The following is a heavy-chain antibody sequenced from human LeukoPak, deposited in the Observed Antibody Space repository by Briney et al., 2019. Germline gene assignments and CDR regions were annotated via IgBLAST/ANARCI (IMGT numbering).Heavy chain of an antibody. D-gene: IGHD4-23*01. CDR3: ARGPTVVTPNFGY. CDR2: INPNSGGT. V-gene: IGHV1-2*02. CDR1: GYTFTGYY. Sequence: GASVKVSCKASGYTFTGYYMHWVRQAPGQGLEWMGWINPNSGGTNYAQKFQGRVTMTRDTSISTAYMELSRLRSDDTAVYYCARGPTVVTPNFGYWGQGTLVTVSS. J-gene: IGHJ4*02.